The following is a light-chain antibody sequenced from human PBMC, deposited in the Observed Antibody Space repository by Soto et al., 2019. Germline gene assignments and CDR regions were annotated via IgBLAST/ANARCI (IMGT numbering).Light chain of an antibody. V-gene: IGLV1-44*01. J-gene: IGLJ3*02. CDR1: NSNIGSHL. Sequence: QSVLTQPPSASGAPGQRVTISCSGSNSNIGSHLVNWYQQVPGTAPKLLIYTNNHRPSGDPDRFSDSKSGTSASLAISGLQSEDEADYYCAAWDGSLQSWVFGGGTKVTVL. CDR3: AAWDGSLQSWV. CDR2: TNN.